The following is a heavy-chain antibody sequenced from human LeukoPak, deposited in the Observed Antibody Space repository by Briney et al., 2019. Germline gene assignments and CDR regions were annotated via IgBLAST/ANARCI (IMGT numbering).Heavy chain of an antibody. CDR3: AQDRVPGTSPKLDS. Sequence: GGSLRLSCAASGFTFSSYAMSWVRQAPGRGLEWVSTIGSSGSDTYYADSVKGRLIISRDNSKNTLSLQMNSLRAEDTAVYYCAQDRVPGTSPKLDSWGQGTLVTVSS. V-gene: IGHV3-23*01. D-gene: IGHD1-7*01. J-gene: IGHJ4*02. CDR1: GFTFSSYA. CDR2: IGSSGSDT.